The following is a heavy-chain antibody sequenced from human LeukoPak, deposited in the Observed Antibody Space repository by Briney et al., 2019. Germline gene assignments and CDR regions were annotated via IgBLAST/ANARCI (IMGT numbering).Heavy chain of an antibody. V-gene: IGHV3-9*01. Sequence: PGGSLRLSCAASGFTFDDYAMHWVRQAPGKGLEWVSGISWNSGSIGYADSVKGRFTISRDNAKNSLYLQMNSLRAEDTAVYYCARIHRGSSSWYLDYWGQGTLVTVSS. CDR1: GFTFDDYA. D-gene: IGHD6-13*01. J-gene: IGHJ4*02. CDR2: ISWNSGSI. CDR3: ARIHRGSSSWYLDY.